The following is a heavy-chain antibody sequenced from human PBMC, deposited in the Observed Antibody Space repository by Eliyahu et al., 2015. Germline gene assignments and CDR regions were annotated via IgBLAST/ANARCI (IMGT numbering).Heavy chain of an antibody. D-gene: IGHD3-16*02. CDR2: ISGSGGST. CDR1: GFTFSXXX. CDR3: AKGGSKEYDYVWGSYRFDY. J-gene: IGHJ4*02. Sequence: EVQLLESGGGLVQPGGSLRLSCAASGFTFSXXXXXWVRQAPGXGLEWVSAISGSGGSTYYADSVKGRFTISRDNSKNTLYLQMNSLRAEDTAVYYCAKGGSKEYDYVWGSYRFDYWGQGTLVTVSS. V-gene: IGHV3-23*01.